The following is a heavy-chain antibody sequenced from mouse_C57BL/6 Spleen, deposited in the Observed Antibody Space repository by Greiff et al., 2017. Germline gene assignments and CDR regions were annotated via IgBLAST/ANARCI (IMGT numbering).Heavy chain of an antibody. Sequence: EVQVVESGGGLVQPKGSLKLSCAASGFSFNTYAMNWVRQAPGRGLEWVARRRSKSNNYATYYADLMKDRFTISRYDSESMLYLQMYNLKTEDTAMYYCVGHFTAIDYWGQGTSVTVSS. V-gene: IGHV10-1*01. CDR3: VGHFTAIDY. J-gene: IGHJ4*01. CDR1: GFSFNTYA. CDR2: RRSKSNNYAT.